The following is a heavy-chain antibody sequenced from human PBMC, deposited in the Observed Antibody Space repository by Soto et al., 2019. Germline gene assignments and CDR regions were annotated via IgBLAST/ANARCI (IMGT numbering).Heavy chain of an antibody. V-gene: IGHV4-31*03. J-gene: IGHJ4*02. CDR2: IYYTGRT. CDR1: AGSVSRGGYY. Sequence: QVQLQESGPGLVKPSQTLSLACTVSAGSVSRGGYYWSWIRQSPGKNLEWIGNIYYTGRTSYNPSLKSRLTISLETSKRQFSLRLASVSAADTAVYYCAREGSYHYFDYWGQGALVTVSS. CDR3: AREGSYHYFDY. D-gene: IGHD1-26*01.